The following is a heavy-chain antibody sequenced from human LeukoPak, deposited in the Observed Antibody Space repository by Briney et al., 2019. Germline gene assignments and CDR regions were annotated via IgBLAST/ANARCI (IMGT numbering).Heavy chain of an antibody. CDR2: INHSGST. Sequence: SETLSLTCAVYGGSFSGYYWSWIRQPPGKGLEWIGEINHSGSTNYNPSLKSRVTISVDTSKYQFSLKLSSVTAADTAVYYCARRTYYDFWSGYYTGGDYWGQGTLVTVSS. CDR1: GGSFSGYY. D-gene: IGHD3-3*01. CDR3: ARRTYYDFWSGYYTGGDY. V-gene: IGHV4-34*01. J-gene: IGHJ4*02.